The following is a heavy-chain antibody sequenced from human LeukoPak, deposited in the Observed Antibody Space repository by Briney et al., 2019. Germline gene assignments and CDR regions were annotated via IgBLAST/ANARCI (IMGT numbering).Heavy chain of an antibody. CDR1: GGSISSYY. CDR2: IYYSGST. J-gene: IGHJ4*02. Sequence: SETLSLTCTVSGGSISSYYWSWIRQPPGKGLEWIGYIYYSGSTNDNPSLKSRVTISVDTSKNQFSLKLSSVTAADTAVYYCARHGASTYYYDSSGSRGFDYWGQGTLVTVSS. CDR3: ARHGASTYYYDSSGSRGFDY. D-gene: IGHD3-22*01. V-gene: IGHV4-59*08.